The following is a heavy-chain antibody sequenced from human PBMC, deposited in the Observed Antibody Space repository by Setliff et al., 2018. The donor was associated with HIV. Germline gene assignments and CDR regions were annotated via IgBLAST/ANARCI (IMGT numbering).Heavy chain of an antibody. V-gene: IGHV1-2*06. Sequence: ASVKVSCKASGYTFTDYYIHWVRQAPGHGLEWVGRINPKSGVTSYAQNFRARVTMTRDTSSTTAYMELSTLRSDDTALYYCARGDRWFGEHYFDYWGQGTLVTVSS. CDR3: ARGDRWFGEHYFDY. D-gene: IGHD3-10*01. CDR2: INPKSGVT. J-gene: IGHJ4*02. CDR1: GYTFTDYY.